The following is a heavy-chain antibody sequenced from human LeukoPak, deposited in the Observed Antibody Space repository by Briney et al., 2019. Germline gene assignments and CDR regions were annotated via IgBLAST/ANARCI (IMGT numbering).Heavy chain of an antibody. CDR1: GFTVSSYW. D-gene: IGHD5-24*01. V-gene: IGHV3-74*01. CDR3: ARGDGYNLIDY. CDR2: INSDGSST. J-gene: IGHJ4*02. Sequence: GGSLRLSCAASGFTVSSYWMHWVRQAPGKGLVWVSRINSDGSSTSYADSVKGRFTISRDNAKNTLYLQMNSLRAEDTAVYYCARGDGYNLIDYWGQGTLVTVSS.